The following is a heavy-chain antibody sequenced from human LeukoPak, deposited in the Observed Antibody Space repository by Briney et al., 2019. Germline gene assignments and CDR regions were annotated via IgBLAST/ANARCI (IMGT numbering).Heavy chain of an antibody. J-gene: IGHJ4*02. CDR1: GYTLTELS. V-gene: IGHV1-24*01. CDR3: ARGFYHDYGGNFDY. D-gene: IGHD4-23*01. CDR2: FDPEDGET. Sequence: ASVKVSCKVSGYTLTELSMHWVRQAPGKGLEWMGGFDPEDGETIYARKFQGRVTMTEDTSTDTAYMELSSLRSEDTAVYYCARGFYHDYGGNFDYWGQGTLVTVSS.